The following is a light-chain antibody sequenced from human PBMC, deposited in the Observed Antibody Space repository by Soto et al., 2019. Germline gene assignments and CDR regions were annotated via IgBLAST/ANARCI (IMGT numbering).Light chain of an antibody. CDR2: EVS. J-gene: IGLJ3*02. V-gene: IGLV2-14*01. CDR3: SSYTSRSTWV. Sequence: QSALTQPASVSGSPGQSITISCTGTSSDVGGYNYVSWYQQHPGKAPKLMIYEVSNRPSGVSNRFSGSKSGNTASLTISGLQAEDEANYSCSSYTSRSTWVFGGGTKLTVL. CDR1: SSDVGGYNY.